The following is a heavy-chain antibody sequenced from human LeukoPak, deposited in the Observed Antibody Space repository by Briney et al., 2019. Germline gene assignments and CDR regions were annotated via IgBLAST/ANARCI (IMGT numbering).Heavy chain of an antibody. J-gene: IGHJ4*02. CDR3: ARRGGRGYDLPSKYYFDY. V-gene: IGHV4-59*08. CDR1: GGSFSGYY. CDR2: IYYSGST. D-gene: IGHD5-12*01. Sequence: KASETLSLTCAVYGGSFSGYYWSWIRQPPGKGLEWIGYIYYSGSTNYNPSLKSRVTISVDTSRNQFSLKLSSVTAADTAVYYCARRGGRGYDLPSKYYFDYWGQGTLVTVSS.